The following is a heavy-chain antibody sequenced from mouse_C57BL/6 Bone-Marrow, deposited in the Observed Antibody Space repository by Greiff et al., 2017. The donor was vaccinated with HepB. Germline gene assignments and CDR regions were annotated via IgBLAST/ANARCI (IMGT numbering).Heavy chain of an antibody. CDR2: ISSGSSTI. Sequence: EVKVVESGGGLVKPGGSLKLSCAASGFTFSDYGMHWVRQAPEKGLEWVAYISSGSSTIYYADTVKGRFTISRDNAKNTLFLQITSLRSEDTAMYYCASYYGSSYVRYAMDYWGQGTSVTVSS. D-gene: IGHD1-1*01. CDR1: GFTFSDYG. J-gene: IGHJ4*01. CDR3: ASYYGSSYVRYAMDY. V-gene: IGHV5-17*01.